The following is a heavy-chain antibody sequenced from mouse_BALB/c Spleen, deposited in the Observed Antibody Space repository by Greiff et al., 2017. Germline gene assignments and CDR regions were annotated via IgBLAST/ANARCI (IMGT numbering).Heavy chain of an antibody. CDR1: GYSITSGYY. CDR2: ISYDGSN. Sequence: EVQLQESGPGLVKPSQSLSLTCSVTGYSITSGYYWNWIRQFPGNKLEWMGYISYDGSNNYNPSLKNRISITRDTSKNQFFLKLNSVTTEDTATYYCARDDGYYVDFDVWGAGTTVTVSS. D-gene: IGHD2-3*01. J-gene: IGHJ1*01. CDR3: ARDDGYYVDFDV. V-gene: IGHV3-6*02.